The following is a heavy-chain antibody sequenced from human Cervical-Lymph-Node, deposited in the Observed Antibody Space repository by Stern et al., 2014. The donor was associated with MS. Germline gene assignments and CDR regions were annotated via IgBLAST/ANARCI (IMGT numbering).Heavy chain of an antibody. Sequence: EVQLVESGGGLVQPGGSLRLSCAASGFTFSSHWMSWVRQAPGKGLEWVANIKQDGSEKYYVDSVKGRFTISRDNAKNSLYLQMNSLRADDTAVYYCAREGTVLQYFDWLFDYWGQGTLVTVSS. D-gene: IGHD3-9*01. CDR3: AREGTVLQYFDWLFDY. CDR2: IKQDGSEK. J-gene: IGHJ4*02. V-gene: IGHV3-7*01. CDR1: GFTFSSHW.